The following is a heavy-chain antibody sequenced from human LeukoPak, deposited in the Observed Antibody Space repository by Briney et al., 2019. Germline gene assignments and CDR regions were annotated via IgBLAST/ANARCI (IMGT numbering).Heavy chain of an antibody. CDR2: IYYSGST. CDR1: GGSISSYY. Sequence: SETLSLTCTVSGGSISSYYWSWIRQPPGKGLEWIGYIYYSGSTNYNPSLKSRVTISVDTSKNQFSLKLSSVTAADTAGYYCAKYDYGGVDAFDIWGQGTMVTVSS. CDR3: AKYDYGGVDAFDI. V-gene: IGHV4-59*08. D-gene: IGHD4-23*01. J-gene: IGHJ3*02.